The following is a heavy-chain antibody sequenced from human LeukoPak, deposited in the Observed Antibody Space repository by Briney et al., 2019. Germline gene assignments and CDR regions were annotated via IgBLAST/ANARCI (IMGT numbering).Heavy chain of an antibody. D-gene: IGHD3-22*01. CDR2: IYYSGST. V-gene: IGHV4-39*01. CDR3: ARPYDSSGYYYEGDY. Sequence: SETLSLTCTVSGGSISSSSYYWGWIRQPPGNGLEWIGSIYYSGSTYYNPSLKSRVTISVDTSKNQFSLKLSSVTAADTAVYYCARPYDSSGYYYEGDYWRQGTLVTVSS. J-gene: IGHJ4*02. CDR1: GGSISSSSYY.